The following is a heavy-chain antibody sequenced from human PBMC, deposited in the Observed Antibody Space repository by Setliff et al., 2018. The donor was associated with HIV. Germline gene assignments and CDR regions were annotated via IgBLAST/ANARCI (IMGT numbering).Heavy chain of an antibody. CDR3: ARQQHSSDLKIWNY. CDR1: GGSISGSSYY. J-gene: IGHJ4*02. D-gene: IGHD6-19*01. Sequence: PSETLSLTCTVSGGSISGSSYYWGWIRQPPGKGLEWVGSIYYSGSTYYSPSLKSRVTISVDTSKNQFSLTLTSVTAADTAVYYCARQQHSSDLKIWNYWGQGTLVTVSS. V-gene: IGHV4-39*01. CDR2: IYYSGST.